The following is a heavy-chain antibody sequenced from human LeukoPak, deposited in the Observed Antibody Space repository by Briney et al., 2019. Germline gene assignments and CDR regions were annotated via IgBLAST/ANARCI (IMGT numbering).Heavy chain of an antibody. D-gene: IGHD5-12*01. CDR3: ARDASGGYDSGY. Sequence: GGSLRLSCAPSGFTFSSYSMNWVRQAPGKGLEWVSSIISSSGYIYYADSVKGRFTISRDNAKNSLYLQMNSLSAEDTAVYYCARDASGGYDSGYWGQGTLVTVSS. J-gene: IGHJ4*02. V-gene: IGHV3-21*01. CDR2: IISSSGYI. CDR1: GFTFSSYS.